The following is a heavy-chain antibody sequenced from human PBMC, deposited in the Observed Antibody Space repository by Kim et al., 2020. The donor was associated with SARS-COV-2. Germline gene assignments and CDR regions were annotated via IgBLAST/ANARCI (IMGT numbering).Heavy chain of an antibody. V-gene: IGHV3-15*01. J-gene: IGHJ4*02. CDR1: GFTFSNAW. D-gene: IGHD3-16*02. CDR3: TTDFSVWGSYRSQY. Sequence: GGSLRLSCAASGFTFSNAWMSWVRQAPGKGLEWVGRIKSKTDGGTTDYAAPVKGRFTISRDDSKNTLYLQMNSLKTEDTAVYYCTTDFSVWGSYRSQYWGQGTLVTVSS. CDR2: IKSKTDGGTT.